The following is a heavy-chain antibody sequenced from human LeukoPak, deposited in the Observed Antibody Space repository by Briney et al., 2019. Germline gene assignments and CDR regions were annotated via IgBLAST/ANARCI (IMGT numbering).Heavy chain of an antibody. Sequence: GGSLRLSCAASGFTFSSYAMSWVRQAPGKGLEWVSGIGKSDDGTHYADSVKGRFTISRDNSKNTLYLQMNSLRAEDTAVYYCAKARSEVQAYFHGMDVWGQGTTVIVSS. V-gene: IGHV3-23*01. J-gene: IGHJ6*02. CDR1: GFTFSSYA. CDR2: IGKSDDGT. CDR3: AKARSEVQAYFHGMDV. D-gene: IGHD1-1*01.